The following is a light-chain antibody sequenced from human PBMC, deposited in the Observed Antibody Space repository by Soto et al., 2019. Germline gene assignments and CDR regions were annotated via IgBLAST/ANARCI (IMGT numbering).Light chain of an antibody. CDR2: DIS. J-gene: IGKJ2*01. CDR3: QQSYSTPYT. CDR1: QTITRN. Sequence: DIQMPQSPSSLSASVGDRVTITCRASQTITRNLHCYQQKPGKAPRVLIYDISNLQSGVPSRFSASGSGTDFTLTISSLQPEDFATYYCQQSYSTPYTFGQGTKVEIK. V-gene: IGKV1-39*01.